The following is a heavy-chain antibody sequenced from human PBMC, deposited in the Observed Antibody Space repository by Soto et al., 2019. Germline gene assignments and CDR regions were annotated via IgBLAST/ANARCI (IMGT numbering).Heavy chain of an antibody. V-gene: IGHV1-18*01. CDR1: GYTFTSYG. D-gene: IGHD4-17*01. CDR2: ISAYNGNT. Sequence: QVQLVQSGAEVKKPGASVKVSCKASGYTFTSYGISWVRQAPGQGLEWMGWISAYNGNTNYAQKLQGRVTMTTDTSXXTAYMEPRSLRADDTAVYDGARGVDYGDYANWFDPWGQGPLVTVSS. CDR3: ARGVDYGDYANWFDP. J-gene: IGHJ5*02.